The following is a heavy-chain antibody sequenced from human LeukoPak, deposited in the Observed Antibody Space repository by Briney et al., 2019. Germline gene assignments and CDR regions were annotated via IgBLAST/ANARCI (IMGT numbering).Heavy chain of an antibody. CDR1: GITLSNYG. V-gene: IGHV3-23*01. CDR2: ISDSGGRT. D-gene: IGHD3-22*01. Sequence: GGSLRLSCAVSGITLSNYGMSWVRQTPGKGLEWVAGISDSGGRTNYADSVKGRFTISRDNPKNTMYLQMNSLRAEDTAVYFCAKRGVVIRVILVGFHKEAQYFDSWGQGALVTVSS. J-gene: IGHJ4*02. CDR3: AKRGVVIRVILVGFHKEAQYFDS.